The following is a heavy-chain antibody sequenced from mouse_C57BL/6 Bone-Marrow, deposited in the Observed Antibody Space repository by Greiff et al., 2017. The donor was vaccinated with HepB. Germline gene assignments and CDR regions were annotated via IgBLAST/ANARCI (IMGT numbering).Heavy chain of an antibody. V-gene: IGHV1-59*01. CDR1: GYTFTSYW. Sequence: QVQLQQPGAELVRPGPSVKLSCKASGYTFTSYWMHWVKQRPGQGLEWIGVIDPSDSYTNYNQKFKGKATLTVDTSSSTAYMQLSSLTSEDSAVYYCARDDYDVGAWFAYWGQGTLVTVSA. CDR3: ARDDYDVGAWFAY. J-gene: IGHJ3*01. CDR2: IDPSDSYT. D-gene: IGHD2-4*01.